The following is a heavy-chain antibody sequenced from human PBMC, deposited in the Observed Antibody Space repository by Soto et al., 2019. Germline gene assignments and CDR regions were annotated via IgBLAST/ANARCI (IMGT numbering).Heavy chain of an antibody. J-gene: IGHJ5*02. CDR2: IYHTGTT. CDR1: GGSISSIDYF. V-gene: IGHV4-30-4*01. D-gene: IGHD2-2*01. Sequence: SETLSLTCSVSGGSISSIDYFWSWIRQPPGKGLEWIGFIYHTGTTYYNPSLRSRVTISIDTSKSQFSMKLNSVTAADTAVYYCARVMAAMQNWLDPWGQGTLVTVS. CDR3: ARVMAAMQNWLDP.